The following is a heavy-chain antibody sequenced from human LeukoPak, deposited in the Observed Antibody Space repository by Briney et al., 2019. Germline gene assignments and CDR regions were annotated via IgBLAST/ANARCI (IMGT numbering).Heavy chain of an antibody. V-gene: IGHV4-38-2*02. CDR1: GGSISSDYY. Sequence: SETLSLTCTVSGGSISSDYYWGWIRQPPGKGLEWIGSIYHSGSTYYNSSLKSRVTISVDTSKNHFSLSLNSVTAADTAVYYCARHWGRPGGIENWGQGSLVTVSS. D-gene: IGHD3-16*01. J-gene: IGHJ4*02. CDR3: ARHWGRPGGIEN. CDR2: IYHSGST.